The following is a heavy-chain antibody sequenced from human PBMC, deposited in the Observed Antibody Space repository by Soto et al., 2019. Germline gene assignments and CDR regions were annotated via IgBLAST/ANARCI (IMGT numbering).Heavy chain of an antibody. CDR1: GGSFSGYY. J-gene: IGHJ5*02. Sequence: PSETLSLTCAVYGGSFSGYYWSWIRQPPGKGLEWIGEINHSGSTNYNPSLKSRVTISVDTSKNQFSLKLSSVTAADTAVYYCARGTITGTTCWFDPWGQGTLVTVSS. V-gene: IGHV4-34*01. CDR2: INHSGST. CDR3: ARGTITGTTCWFDP. D-gene: IGHD1-7*01.